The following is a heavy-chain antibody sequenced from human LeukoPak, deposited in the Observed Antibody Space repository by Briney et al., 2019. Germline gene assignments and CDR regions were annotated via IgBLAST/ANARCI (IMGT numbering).Heavy chain of an antibody. Sequence: GGSLRLSCAASGFTVSSNYMTWVRQAPGKGLEWVSVIYGGGGTYYADSAKGRFTISRDNSKNTLYPQMNSLRVDDTAVYYCALSWLSGDLSFAYWGQGALVTVSS. CDR2: IYGGGGT. J-gene: IGHJ4*02. CDR1: GFTVSSNY. V-gene: IGHV3-66*02. CDR3: ALSWLSGDLSFAY. D-gene: IGHD7-27*01.